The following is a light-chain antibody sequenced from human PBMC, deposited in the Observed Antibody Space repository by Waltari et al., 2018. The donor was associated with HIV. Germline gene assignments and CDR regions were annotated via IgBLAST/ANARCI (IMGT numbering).Light chain of an antibody. CDR1: QSVGSN. Sequence: DIVMTQSPATLSVSPGERATLSCRDSQSVGSNLAWYRQKPGQAPMLLIYYASTRATGIPARFSGNGSGTEFTLTISSLLSEDFAVYYCQQYNNWPPWTFGQGTKVEIK. V-gene: IGKV3-15*01. J-gene: IGKJ1*01. CDR3: QQYNNWPPWT. CDR2: YAS.